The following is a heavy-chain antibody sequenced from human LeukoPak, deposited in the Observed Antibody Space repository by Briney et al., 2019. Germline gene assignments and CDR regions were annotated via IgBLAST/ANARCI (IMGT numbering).Heavy chain of an antibody. J-gene: IGHJ4*02. Sequence: SETLSLTCTVSGCSVSSGSYYWSWIRPPPGKGLEWVRYIYYGGRTKSNPSLNSRVTISVDTYKNQLSLKLSSGTAADTAVYYCAREVPLRLGSGSYYEEDYFDYWGQGTLVTVSS. D-gene: IGHD3-10*01. V-gene: IGHV4-61*01. CDR3: AREVPLRLGSGSYYEEDYFDY. CDR2: IYYGGRT. CDR1: GCSVSSGSYY.